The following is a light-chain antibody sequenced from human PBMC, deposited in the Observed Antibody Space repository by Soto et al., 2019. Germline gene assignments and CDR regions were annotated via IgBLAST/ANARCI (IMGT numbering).Light chain of an antibody. CDR3: MQTLQTPRT. CDR1: QSLLHSNGYKY. CDR2: SGS. V-gene: IGKV2-28*01. Sequence: DIVMTQSPLSLPVTPGEPASISCRSSQSLLHSNGYKYLDWYLQKPGQSPQLLIYSGSNRASGVPDRFSDSGSGTDFTLKISRVEAEDVGVYYCMQTLQTPRTFGQGTKVEVK. J-gene: IGKJ1*01.